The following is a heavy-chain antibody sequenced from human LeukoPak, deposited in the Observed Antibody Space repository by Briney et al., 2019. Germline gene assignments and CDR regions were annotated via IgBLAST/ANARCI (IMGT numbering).Heavy chain of an antibody. Sequence: ASVTVSCKASGYTFTGYYMHWVRQAPGQGLEWMGWINPNSGGTNYAQKFQGRVTMTRDTSISTAYMELSRLRSDDTAVYYCARAGVYYDILTGYTFKGMDVWGQGTTVTVSS. CDR1: GYTFTGYY. V-gene: IGHV1-2*02. CDR2: INPNSGGT. CDR3: ARAGVYYDILTGYTFKGMDV. J-gene: IGHJ6*02. D-gene: IGHD3-9*01.